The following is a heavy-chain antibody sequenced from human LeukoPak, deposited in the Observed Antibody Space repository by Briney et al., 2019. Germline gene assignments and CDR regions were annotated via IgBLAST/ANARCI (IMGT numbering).Heavy chain of an antibody. V-gene: IGHV3-7*03. Sequence: GGSLRLSCAASGFTFRSYWMSWVRQAPGKGLEWVANINQDRREKYYVDSVRGRFTISRDSAKSSLLLQMNSLRAEDTAVYYCARDRGYGSGSYYIRVFDYWGQGTLVTVSS. CDR3: ARDRGYGSGSYYIRVFDY. J-gene: IGHJ4*02. D-gene: IGHD3-10*01. CDR2: INQDRREK. CDR1: GFTFRSYW.